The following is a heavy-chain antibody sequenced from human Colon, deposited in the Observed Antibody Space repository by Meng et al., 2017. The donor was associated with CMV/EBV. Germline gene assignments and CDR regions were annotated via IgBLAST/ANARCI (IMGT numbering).Heavy chain of an antibody. CDR1: GGSVNSGSDY. D-gene: IGHD3-10*01. Sequence: SETLSLTCNVSGGSVNSGSDYWTWIRQPPGKGLEWIGYISYSGSTYYNPSLKSRVTISVDTSKNQFSLKLSSVTAADTAVYYCARGEGLLWFGELLLGNFDYWGQGTLVTVSS. CDR3: ARGEGLLWFGELLLGNFDY. CDR2: ISYSGST. J-gene: IGHJ4*02. V-gene: IGHV4-61*01.